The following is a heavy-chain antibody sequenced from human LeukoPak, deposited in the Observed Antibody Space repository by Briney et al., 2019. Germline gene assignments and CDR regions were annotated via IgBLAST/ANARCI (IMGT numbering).Heavy chain of an antibody. D-gene: IGHD3-10*01. CDR2: IYYSGST. Sequence: SETLSLTCTVSGGSISSYYWSWIRQPPGKGLEWIGYIYYSGSTNYNPPLKSRVTISVDTSKNQFSLKLSSVTAADTAVYYCARHPFGATYAFDIWGQGTMVTVSS. J-gene: IGHJ3*02. V-gene: IGHV4-59*08. CDR1: GGSISSYY. CDR3: ARHPFGATYAFDI.